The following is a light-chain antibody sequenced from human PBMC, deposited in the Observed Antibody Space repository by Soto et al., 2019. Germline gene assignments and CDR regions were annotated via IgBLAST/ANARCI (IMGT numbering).Light chain of an antibody. Sequence: QSVLTHPPSASGSPGQAVTISCTGTRSDVGRYTYVSWYQQHPGKAPKLMIYEVSRRPSGVPDRVSGSKSGNTAALTVSGLEAEDEADYYCSSYAGINTLVFGGGTKLTV. J-gene: IGLJ2*01. CDR2: EVS. CDR1: RSDVGRYTY. V-gene: IGLV2-8*01. CDR3: SSYAGINTLV.